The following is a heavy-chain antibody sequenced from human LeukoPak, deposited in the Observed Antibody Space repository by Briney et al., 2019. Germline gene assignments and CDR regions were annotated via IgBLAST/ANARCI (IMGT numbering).Heavy chain of an antibody. CDR3: AKERIYYGSGTHYFDY. D-gene: IGHD3-10*01. Sequence: GGSLRLSCAASGFTFSSYAMSWVRQAPGKGLEWVSAISGSGGSTYYADSVKGRFTISRDNSKNTLYLQMNSLRAEDTAVYYCAKERIYYGSGTHYFDYWGQGNLVTVSS. CDR2: ISGSGGST. CDR1: GFTFSSYA. J-gene: IGHJ4*02. V-gene: IGHV3-23*01.